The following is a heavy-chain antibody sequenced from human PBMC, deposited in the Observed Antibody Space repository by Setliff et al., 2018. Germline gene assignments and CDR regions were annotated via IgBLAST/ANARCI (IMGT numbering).Heavy chain of an antibody. CDR2: TTPVFTTA. V-gene: IGHV1-69*13. Sequence: GASVKVSCKASGYTFTSYYIHWVRQAPGQGLAWMGGTTPVFTTANYAQKFQGRVTITADESTSTAYMELSSLKSEDTAVYYCARSPFPVDTVMVTTFDSWGQGTLVTVSS. J-gene: IGHJ4*02. CDR1: GYTFTSYY. D-gene: IGHD5-18*01. CDR3: ARSPFPVDTVMVTTFDS.